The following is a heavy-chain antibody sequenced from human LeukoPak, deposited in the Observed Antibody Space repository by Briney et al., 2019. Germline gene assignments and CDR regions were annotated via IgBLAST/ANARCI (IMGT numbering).Heavy chain of an antibody. CDR2: INWIGSGT. D-gene: IGHD5-18*01. Sequence: RPGGSLRLSCAASGFIFDDYGMSWVRPAPGKGLEWISGINWIGSGTGYSDSVKGRFTISRDNAKNSLYLQMNSLRAEDTAFYYCARVARGYSYGYEADYWGQGTLVTVSS. V-gene: IGHV3-20*04. CDR3: ARVARGYSYGYEADY. CDR1: GFIFDDYG. J-gene: IGHJ4*02.